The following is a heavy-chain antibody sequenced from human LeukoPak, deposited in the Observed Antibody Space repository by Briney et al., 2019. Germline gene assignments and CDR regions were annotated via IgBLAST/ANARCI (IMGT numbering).Heavy chain of an antibody. CDR1: GGSISSGDYY. CDR2: IYYRGST. J-gene: IGHJ6*03. D-gene: IGHD5-12*01. V-gene: IGHV4-30-4*02. Sequence: PSETLSLTCTVSGGSISSGDYYWSWIRQPPGKGLEWIGYIYYRGSTYYNPSLKSRVTISVDTSKNQFSLKLSSVTAADTAVYYCARAPGLGYYYMDVWGNGTTVTVSS. CDR3: ARAPGLGYYYMDV.